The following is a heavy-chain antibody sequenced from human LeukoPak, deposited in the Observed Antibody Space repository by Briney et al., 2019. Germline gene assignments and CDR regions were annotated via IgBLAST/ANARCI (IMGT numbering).Heavy chain of an antibody. CDR3: TTVSPFDY. J-gene: IGHJ4*02. V-gene: IGHV3-33*01. CDR1: GFSFTSNG. Sequence: PGGSLRLSCAASGFSFTSNGMHWVRQAPGKGLEWVAVIWYDGTNKYYADSVKGRFTISRDNSKNTLFLQMNSLRAEDTAVYYCTTVSPFDYWGQGTLVTVSS. CDR2: IWYDGTNK.